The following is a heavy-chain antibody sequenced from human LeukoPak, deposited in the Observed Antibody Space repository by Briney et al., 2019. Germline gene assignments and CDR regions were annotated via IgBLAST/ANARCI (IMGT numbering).Heavy chain of an antibody. V-gene: IGHV4-4*07. Sequence: PSETLSLTCTVSGGSISRYYWSWIRQPAGKGLEWIGRIYTSGSTNYNPSLKSRVTMSIDTSKNQFSLKLSSVTAADTAVYYCARNGQLVLFDYWGQGTLVTVSS. J-gene: IGHJ4*02. D-gene: IGHD6-6*01. CDR3: ARNGQLVLFDY. CDR1: GGSISRYY. CDR2: IYTSGST.